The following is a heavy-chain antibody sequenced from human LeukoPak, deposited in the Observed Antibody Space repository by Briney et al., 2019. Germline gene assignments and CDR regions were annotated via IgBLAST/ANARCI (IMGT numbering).Heavy chain of an antibody. J-gene: IGHJ4*01. CDR1: GFTFSTYE. CDR2: ISGSGTTI. Sequence: GGSLRLSCAASGFTFSTYEMNWVRQAPGRGLEWVSYISGSGTTIYYAASVRGRFTISRDNAKNSLYLQMNSLRAEDTAVYYCARDFDYGGGLWGQGALVTVSS. D-gene: IGHD4-23*01. V-gene: IGHV3-48*03. CDR3: ARDFDYGGGL.